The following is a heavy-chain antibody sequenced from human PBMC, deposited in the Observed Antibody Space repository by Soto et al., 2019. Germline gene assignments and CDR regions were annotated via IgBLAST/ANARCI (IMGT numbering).Heavy chain of an antibody. CDR1: GGTFSSYA. Sequence: ASVKVSCKASGGTFSSYAISWVRQAPGQGLEWMGGIIPIFGTANYAQKFQGRVTITADESTGTAYMELSSLRSEDTAVYYCARAYCGGDCYGVVPYYYYYYGMDVWGQGTTVTVSS. D-gene: IGHD2-21*02. V-gene: IGHV1-69*13. J-gene: IGHJ6*02. CDR3: ARAYCGGDCYGVVPYYYYYYGMDV. CDR2: IIPIFGTA.